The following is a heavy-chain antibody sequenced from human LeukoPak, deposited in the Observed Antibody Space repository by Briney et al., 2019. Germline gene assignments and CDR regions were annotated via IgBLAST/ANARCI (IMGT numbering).Heavy chain of an antibody. Sequence: PGGSLRLSCAASGFTYSNFWMSWVRQAPGKGLEWVANINPDGSAKYYVDSVKGRFTTSRDNAENSLYLQMNSLRPEDTAVYYCVRHFSTYSYGLDVWGQGTTVTVSS. V-gene: IGHV3-7*01. J-gene: IGHJ6*02. CDR2: INPDGSAK. D-gene: IGHD3-3*02. CDR3: VRHFSTYSYGLDV. CDR1: GFTYSNFW.